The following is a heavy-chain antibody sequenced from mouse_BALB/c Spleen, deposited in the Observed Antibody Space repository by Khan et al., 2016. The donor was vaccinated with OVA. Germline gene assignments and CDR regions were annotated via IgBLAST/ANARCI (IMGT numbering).Heavy chain of an antibody. V-gene: IGHV1-26*01. CDR1: GYSFTAYY. Sequence: EVQLQQSGPELVKTGASVKISCKASGYSFTAYYMNWVKQSHGKSLEWIGRINPYTDNTNYNQKFKGKAIMTVDTSSSTAYMELRRLTSEDSAVHFCASGYVLFAYWGQVTLVTPSA. CDR2: INPYTDNT. D-gene: IGHD2-14*01. J-gene: IGHJ3*01. CDR3: ASGYVLFAY.